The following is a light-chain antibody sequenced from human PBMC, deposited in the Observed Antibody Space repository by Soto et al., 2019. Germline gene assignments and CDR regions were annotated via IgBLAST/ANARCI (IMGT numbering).Light chain of an antibody. V-gene: IGLV2-14*01. CDR1: SSDIGAYDY. J-gene: IGLJ1*01. CDR3: SSHAGSSAFYV. Sequence: QSVLTQPASVSGSPGQSNTISCTGTSSDIGAYDYVSWYQQYPGRVPKLLIHEVTNRPSGVSDRFSGSKSGNTASLTISGLQTEDEADYYCSSHAGSSAFYVFGTGTKVTVL. CDR2: EVT.